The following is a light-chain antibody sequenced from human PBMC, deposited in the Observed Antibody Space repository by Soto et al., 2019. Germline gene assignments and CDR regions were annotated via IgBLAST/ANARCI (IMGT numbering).Light chain of an antibody. J-gene: IGLJ1*01. Sequence: QSVLTQPASVSGSPGQSITISCTGTISDVGGHNAVSWYRQDPGKAPKLVIYDVTNRPSGVSNRFSGSKSGNTASLTISGLQTEDEADYYCSSVTSSLTYVFGTGTKLTVL. V-gene: IGLV2-14*01. CDR1: ISDVGGHNA. CDR3: SSVTSSLTYV. CDR2: DVT.